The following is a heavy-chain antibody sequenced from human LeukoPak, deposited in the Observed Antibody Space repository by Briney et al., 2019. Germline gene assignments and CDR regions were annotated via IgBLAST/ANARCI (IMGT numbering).Heavy chain of an antibody. J-gene: IGHJ4*02. Sequence: PGGSLRLSCAASGFTFSSYSMNWVRQAPGKGLEWVSSISSSSSYIYYVDSVKGRFTISRDNAKNSLYLQMNSLRAEDTAVYYCARDSSEIIRYFDWLQTQDWGQGTLVTVSS. CDR3: ARDSSEIIRYFDWLQTQD. D-gene: IGHD3-9*01. CDR2: ISSSSSYI. V-gene: IGHV3-21*01. CDR1: GFTFSSYS.